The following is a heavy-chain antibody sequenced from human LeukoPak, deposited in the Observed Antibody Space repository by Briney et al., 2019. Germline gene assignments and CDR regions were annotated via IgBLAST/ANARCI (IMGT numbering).Heavy chain of an antibody. Sequence: PGRSLRLSCAASGFTFINAWMTWVRQAPGKGPEWVGRIKTKYDDEATEYAAPVKGRFTISRDDSQSTFYLQMNSLKTEDTAVYYCTTELYSSLYAFDIWGRGTVVTVSS. J-gene: IGHJ3*02. D-gene: IGHD6-13*01. V-gene: IGHV3-15*01. CDR3: TTELYSSLYAFDI. CDR1: GFTFINAW. CDR2: IKTKYDDEAT.